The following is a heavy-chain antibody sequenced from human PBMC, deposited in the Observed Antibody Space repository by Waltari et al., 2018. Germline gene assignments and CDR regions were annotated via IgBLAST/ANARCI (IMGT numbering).Heavy chain of an antibody. V-gene: IGHV1-69*01. J-gene: IGHJ4*02. Sequence: QVQLVQSGAEVKKPGSSVKVSCKASGGTFGRFAISWVRQAAGEGLEWMGGIIPKIGASNYAQKFQGRVTITADDSTRMAYMEVSSLSFEDTAVYFCATDTSPPYWGQGTLVIVSS. D-gene: IGHD2-2*01. CDR1: GGTFGRFA. CDR3: ATDTSPPY. CDR2: IIPKIGAS.